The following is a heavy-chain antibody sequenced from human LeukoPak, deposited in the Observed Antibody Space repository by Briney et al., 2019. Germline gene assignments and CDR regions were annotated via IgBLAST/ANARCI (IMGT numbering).Heavy chain of an antibody. Sequence: SETLSLTCAVYGGSFSGYYWSWIRQPPGKGLEWIGEINHSGSTNYNPSLKSRVTISVDTSKNQFSLKLSSVTAADTAVYYCAEGAVTGYDYWGRGTLVTVSS. V-gene: IGHV4-34*01. CDR3: AEGAVTGYDY. CDR1: GGSFSGYY. D-gene: IGHD6-19*01. J-gene: IGHJ4*02. CDR2: INHSGST.